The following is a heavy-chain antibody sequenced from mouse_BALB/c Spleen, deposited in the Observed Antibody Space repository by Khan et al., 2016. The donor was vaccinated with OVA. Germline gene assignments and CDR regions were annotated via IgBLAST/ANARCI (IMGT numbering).Heavy chain of an antibody. J-gene: IGHJ3*01. D-gene: IGHD2-2*01. CDR3: ASNGVTTWVAY. Sequence: VQLQQSGPELMKPGASVKMSCKASDSSFTDYYMHWMKQSHGKSLEWIGYIDPFNGSTTYNQKFKGKATLTVDKSSSTAYMHLNSLTSEDSADYYGASNGVTTWVAYWGQGTLVTVSA. V-gene: IGHV1S135*01. CDR1: DSSFTDYY. CDR2: IDPFNGST.